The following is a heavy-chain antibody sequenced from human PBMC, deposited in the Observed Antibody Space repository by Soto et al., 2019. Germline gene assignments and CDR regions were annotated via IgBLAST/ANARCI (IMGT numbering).Heavy chain of an antibody. CDR2: TSAYNGNT. J-gene: IGHJ5*02. CDR1: GYTFPSYG. D-gene: IGHD3-22*01. CDR3: ARAGLMGYYDSSGYGT. Sequence: ASVKVSCKASGYTFPSYGISWVRQAPGQGLEWMGWTSAYNGNTNYAQKLQGRVTMTTDTSTSTAYMELRSLRSDDTAVYYCARAGLMGYYDSSGYGTWGQGTLVTVSS. V-gene: IGHV1-18*01.